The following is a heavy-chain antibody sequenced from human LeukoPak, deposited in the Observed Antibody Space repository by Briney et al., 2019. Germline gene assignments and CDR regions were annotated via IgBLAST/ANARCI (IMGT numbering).Heavy chain of an antibody. CDR2: TYYRSRWYI. V-gene: IGHV6-1*01. CDR3: ARGGLVGSDRGWFGP. J-gene: IGHJ5*02. Sequence: SQTLSLTCAISGDSVSSNIAGWSWIRQSPSRGLEWLGRTYYRSRWYIDYAVSVGSRITINADTSKNQSSLQLNSVTPEDTAVYYCARGGLVGSDRGWFGPWGQGTLVTVSS. CDR1: GDSVSSNIAG. D-gene: IGHD2-15*01.